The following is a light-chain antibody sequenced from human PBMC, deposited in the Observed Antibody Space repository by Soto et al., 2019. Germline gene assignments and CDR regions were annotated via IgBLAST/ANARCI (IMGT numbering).Light chain of an antibody. J-gene: IGLJ2*01. Sequence: QAVVTQEPSLTVSPGGPVTLTCGSGPATVTSGHYPYWIQQKPGQAPRTLIYDPNNKTSWTPARYSGSLLGGKVTLTLSGAQPEDEAEYFCLLSFSGVRVFGGGTKLTVL. CDR2: DPN. CDR3: LLSFSGVRV. V-gene: IGLV7-46*01. CDR1: PATVTSGHY.